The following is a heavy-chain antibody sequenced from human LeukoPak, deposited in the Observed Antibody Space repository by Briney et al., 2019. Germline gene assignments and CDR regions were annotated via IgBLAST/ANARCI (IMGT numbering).Heavy chain of an antibody. V-gene: IGHV4-59*01. J-gene: IGHJ3*02. Sequence: SETLSVTSTDPRDSISSYYWSWIRQPPGKGLEWMAHLYYGGSTNYNPSPKRRVTISVETSKNQFSLKLSSVTAADTAVYYCARDLLGCSSTSCRADDAFDIWSEGTMVTVP. CDR3: ARDLLGCSSTSCRADDAFDI. CDR1: RDSISSYY. CDR2: LYYGGST. D-gene: IGHD2-2*01.